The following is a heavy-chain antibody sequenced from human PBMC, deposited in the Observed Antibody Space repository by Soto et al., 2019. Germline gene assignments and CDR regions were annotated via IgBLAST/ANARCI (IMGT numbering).Heavy chain of an antibody. V-gene: IGHV3-30*18. Sequence: PGGSLRLSCAASGFTFSSYGMHWVRQAPGKGLEWVAVISYDGSNKYYADSVKGRFTISRDNSKNTLYLQMNNLRAEDTAVYYCAKSWGRYYYYYYGMDVWGQGTTVTVSS. CDR3: AKSWGRYYYYYYGMDV. J-gene: IGHJ6*02. D-gene: IGHD3-16*01. CDR1: GFTFSSYG. CDR2: ISYDGSNK.